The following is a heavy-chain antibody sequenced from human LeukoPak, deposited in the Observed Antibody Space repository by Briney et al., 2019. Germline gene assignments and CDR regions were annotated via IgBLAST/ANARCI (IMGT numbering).Heavy chain of an antibody. CDR1: RFTLSSYD. D-gene: IGHD3-3*01. Sequence: PGGSLRLSCAASRFTLSSYDMNWVRQAPGKGLEWVSVIYSGGRTYYADSVKGRFTISRDNSKNALYLQMNSLRAEDTAVYYCAVVLRILEYLDYWGQGTLVTVSS. J-gene: IGHJ4*02. V-gene: IGHV3-66*02. CDR3: AVVLRILEYLDY. CDR2: IYSGGRT.